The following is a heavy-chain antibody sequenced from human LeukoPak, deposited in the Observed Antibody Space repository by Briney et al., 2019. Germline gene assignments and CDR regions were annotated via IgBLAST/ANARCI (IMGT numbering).Heavy chain of an antibody. Sequence: GGSLRLSCAASGFTFSDHYMSWIRQAPGKGLEWVSYISNSGRTIYYADSVRGRFTISRGNAENSLYLQMNSLRAEDTAVYYCARVIATRPHYHYYMDVWGKGTTVTVSS. V-gene: IGHV3-11*04. CDR3: ARVIATRPHYHYYMDV. CDR2: ISNSGRTI. CDR1: GFTFSDHY. J-gene: IGHJ6*03. D-gene: IGHD6-6*01.